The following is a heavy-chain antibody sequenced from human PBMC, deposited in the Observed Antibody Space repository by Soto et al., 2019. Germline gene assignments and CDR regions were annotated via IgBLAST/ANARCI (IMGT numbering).Heavy chain of an antibody. CDR2: IYYSGST. CDR3: ARVRTQYYDFWSGYYPKGWFDP. D-gene: IGHD3-3*01. Sequence: SETLSLTCTVSGGSISSGDYYWSWIRQPPGKGLEWIGYIYYSGSTYYNPSLKSRVTISVDTSKNQFSLKLSSVTAADTAVYYCARVRTQYYDFWSGYYPKGWFDPWGQGTLVTVSS. V-gene: IGHV4-30-4*01. J-gene: IGHJ5*02. CDR1: GGSISSGDYY.